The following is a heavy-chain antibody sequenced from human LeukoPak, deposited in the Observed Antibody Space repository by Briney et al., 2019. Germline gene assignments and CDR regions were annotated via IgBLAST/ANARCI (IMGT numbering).Heavy chain of an antibody. CDR3: AREEYCSGGSCYSSDY. CDR2: ISSSSSYI. J-gene: IGHJ4*02. D-gene: IGHD2-15*01. CDR1: GFTFSSYS. Sequence: GRSLRLSCVASGFTFSSYSMNWVRQAPGKGLEWVSSISSSSSYIYYADSVKGRFTISRDNAKNSLYLQMNSLRAEDTAVYYCAREEYCSGGSCYSSDYWGQGTLVTVSS. V-gene: IGHV3-21*01.